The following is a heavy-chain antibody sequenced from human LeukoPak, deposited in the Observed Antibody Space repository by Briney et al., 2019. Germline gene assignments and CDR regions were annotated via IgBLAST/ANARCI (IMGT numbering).Heavy chain of an antibody. CDR2: INHSGST. CDR1: GGSFSGYY. J-gene: IGHJ4*02. V-gene: IGHV4-34*01. Sequence: KPSETLSLTCAVYGGSFSGYYWSWIRQPPGKGLEWIGEINHSGSTNYNPSLKSRVTISVDTSKNQFSLKLSSVTAADTAVYYCARALPDSFQWLRSPPDYWGQGTLVTVSS. D-gene: IGHD5-12*01. CDR3: ARALPDSFQWLRSPPDY.